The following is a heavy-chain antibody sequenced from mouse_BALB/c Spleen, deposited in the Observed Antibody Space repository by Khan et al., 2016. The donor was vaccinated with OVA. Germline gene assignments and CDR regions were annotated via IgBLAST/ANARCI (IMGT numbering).Heavy chain of an antibody. CDR3: ARPPYFSCDMDV. CDR1: GYTFRSFG. V-gene: IGHV9-3-1*01. J-gene: IGHJ1*01. CDR2: INTYTGEP. D-gene: IGHD2-10*01. Sequence: QIQLVQSGPELKKPGETVKISCKASGYTFRSFGMNWVKQAPGKGLKWMGWINTYTGEPTYADDFKGRYVFSLETSASTAYLQINNLKNEDTATYFCARPPYFSCDMDVWGAGTTVTVSS.